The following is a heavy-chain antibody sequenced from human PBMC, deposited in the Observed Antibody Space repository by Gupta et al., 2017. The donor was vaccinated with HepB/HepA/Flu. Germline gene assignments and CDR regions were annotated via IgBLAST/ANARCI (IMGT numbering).Heavy chain of an antibody. J-gene: IGHJ6*02. CDR2: ISHSGST. Sequence: QVQLQQWGAGLLKPSETLSLTCAVSGGSSSGSYWSWIRQPPGEGLEWTGEISHSGSTNYNPSLKSRVTVSVDTSKNQFSLKLSSLTAADTAVYYCARTPRGPLLEWFHGMDVWGQGTTVTVSS. CDR1: GGSSSGSY. CDR3: ARTPRGPLLEWFHGMDV. D-gene: IGHD3-3*01. V-gene: IGHV4-34*01.